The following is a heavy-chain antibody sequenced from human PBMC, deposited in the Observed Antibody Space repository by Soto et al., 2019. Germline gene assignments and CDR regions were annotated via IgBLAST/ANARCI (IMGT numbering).Heavy chain of an antibody. D-gene: IGHD6-6*01. CDR1: CGSINDFY. CDR2: IYYSGST. J-gene: IGHJ4*02. CDR3: ARVGGVAARTFDY. Sequence: SETLSLTCTVSCGSINDFYWSWIRQPPGKGLEWMGYIYYSGSTDYNPSLKGRVTISVDTSKNQFSLKLRSVTVADTAVYYCARVGGVAARTFDYWGQGTLVTVSS. V-gene: IGHV4-59*01.